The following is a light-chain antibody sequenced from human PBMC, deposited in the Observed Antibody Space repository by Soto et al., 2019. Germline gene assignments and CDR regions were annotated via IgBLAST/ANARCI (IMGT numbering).Light chain of an antibody. V-gene: IGLV2-23*01. CDR1: SSDVGSYNL. J-gene: IGLJ3*02. Sequence: QSVLTQPASVSGSPGQSITISCTGTSSDVGSYNLVSWYQQHPGKAPKLMIYEGSKRPSGVSNRFSGSKSGNTASLTISGLQAEDEDDYYCCSYAGSSNHWVFGGGTKLTVL. CDR3: CSYAGSSNHWV. CDR2: EGS.